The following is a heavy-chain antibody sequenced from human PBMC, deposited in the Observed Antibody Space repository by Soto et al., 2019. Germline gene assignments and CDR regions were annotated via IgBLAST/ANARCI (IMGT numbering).Heavy chain of an antibody. CDR3: ARDSGVAFDI. V-gene: IGHV1-18*01. CDR1: GYTFTSSS. CDR2: ISGYSGKT. Sequence: QVQLVQSGAEVTKPGTSVKVSCKASGYTFTSSSINWVRLAPGQGLEWMGWISGYSGKTNYAQKLQGRVTMTTDTSTSTAYMDLRSLSSDDTAVYYCARDSGVAFDIWGQGTMVTVSS. D-gene: IGHD3-10*01. J-gene: IGHJ3*02.